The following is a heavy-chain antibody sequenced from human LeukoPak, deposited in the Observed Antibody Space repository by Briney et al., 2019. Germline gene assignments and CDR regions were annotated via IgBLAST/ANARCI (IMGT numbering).Heavy chain of an antibody. J-gene: IGHJ6*03. CDR1: GFTFSRDS. D-gene: IGHD2-2*01. Sequence: GGSLRLSCAASGFTFSRDSMNWVRQAPGKGLEWVSSISSSTNFIYYADSVKGRFTISRDNAKYSLYLQMDSLRAEDTAVYYCARAGTSEMRRYYMDVWGKGTTVTVSS. CDR2: ISSSTNFI. CDR3: ARAGTSEMRRYYMDV. V-gene: IGHV3-21*01.